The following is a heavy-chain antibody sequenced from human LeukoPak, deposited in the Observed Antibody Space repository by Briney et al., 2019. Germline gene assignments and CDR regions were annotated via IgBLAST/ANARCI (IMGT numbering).Heavy chain of an antibody. CDR1: GFTFSSYW. CDR3: AKGQLGMRNPFDY. V-gene: IGHV3-7*03. D-gene: IGHD7-27*01. Sequence: GGSLRLSCAASGFTFSSYWMSWVRQAPGKGLEWVANIKQDGSEKYYVDSVKGRFTISRDNSKNTLYLQMNSLRAEDTAVYYCAKGQLGMRNPFDYWGQGTLVTVSS. CDR2: IKQDGSEK. J-gene: IGHJ4*02.